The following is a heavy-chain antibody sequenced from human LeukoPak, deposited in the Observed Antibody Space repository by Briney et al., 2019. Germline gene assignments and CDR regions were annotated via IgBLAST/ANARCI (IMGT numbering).Heavy chain of an antibody. Sequence: GGSLRLSCAASGFTFSSYAMHWVRQAPGKGLEWVAVISYDGSNKYYADSVKGRFTISRDNAKNTVYLQLNSLRAEDTAVYYCARDGYLAPVIAFLDYWGQGTPVTVSS. V-gene: IGHV3-30*04. CDR3: ARDGYLAPVIAFLDY. D-gene: IGHD2-2*03. CDR1: GFTFSSYA. CDR2: ISYDGSNK. J-gene: IGHJ4*02.